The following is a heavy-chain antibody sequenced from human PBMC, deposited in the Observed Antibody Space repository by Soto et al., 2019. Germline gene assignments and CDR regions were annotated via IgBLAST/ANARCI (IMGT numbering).Heavy chain of an antibody. D-gene: IGHD2-15*01. V-gene: IGHV1-18*01. CDR3: AGALGGSPEDY. CDR2: ISAYNGNT. J-gene: IGHJ4*02. CDR1: GYTFTSYG. Sequence: QVQLVQSGAEVKKPGASVEVSCKASGYTFTSYGITWVQQAPGRGLEWMGWISAYNGNTKYAQKLQGRVTMTTDTSTSTAYMELRSLRSDGTAGYYRAGALGGSPEDYWGQGTLVNVSS.